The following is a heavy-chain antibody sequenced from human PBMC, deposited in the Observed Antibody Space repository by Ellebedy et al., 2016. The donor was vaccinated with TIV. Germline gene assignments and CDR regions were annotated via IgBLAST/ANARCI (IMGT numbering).Heavy chain of an antibody. CDR3: ATWGLLDAFDI. J-gene: IGHJ3*02. V-gene: IGHV4-34*01. Sequence: MPSETLSLTCAVYGGSFSGYYWSWIRQPPGKGLEWIGEINHSGSTNYNPSLKSRVTISVDTSKNQFSLKLSSVTAADTAVYYCATWGLLDAFDIWGQGTMVTVSS. CDR2: INHSGST. D-gene: IGHD1-26*01. CDR1: GGSFSGYY.